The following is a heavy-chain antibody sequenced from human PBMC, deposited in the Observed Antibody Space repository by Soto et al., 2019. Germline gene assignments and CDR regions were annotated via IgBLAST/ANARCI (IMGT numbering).Heavy chain of an antibody. D-gene: IGHD2-15*01. V-gene: IGHV1-8*01. CDR1: GYTFTSFD. CDR2: MNPNSGNT. CDR3: ARGSPQYCSGGSCYSFIRFDY. J-gene: IGHJ4*02. Sequence: ASVKVSCKASGYTFTSFDINWVRQATGQGLEWMGWMNPNSGNTGYAQMFQGRVTMTRNTSISTAYLELSSLRSEDTAVYYCARGSPQYCSGGSCYSFIRFDYWGQGTLVTVSS.